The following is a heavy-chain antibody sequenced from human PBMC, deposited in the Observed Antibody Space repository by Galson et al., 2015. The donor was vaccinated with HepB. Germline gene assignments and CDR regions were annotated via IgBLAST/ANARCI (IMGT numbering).Heavy chain of an antibody. CDR1: GLTFSSYA. CDR2: ITYDGTNK. D-gene: IGHD5-12*01. Sequence: LRLSCAASGLTFSSYAMHWVRQAPGKGLQWVAVITYDGTNKFYARSVKGRFTISRDNSGNTLFLHMNSLRPEDTALYYCVKGGGYSAIRGRGGFDSWGQGALVTVSS. CDR3: VKGGGYSAIRGRGGFDS. J-gene: IGHJ4*02. V-gene: IGHV3-30*04.